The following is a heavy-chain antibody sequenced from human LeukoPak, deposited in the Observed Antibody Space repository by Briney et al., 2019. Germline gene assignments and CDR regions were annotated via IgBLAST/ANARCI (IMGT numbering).Heavy chain of an antibody. D-gene: IGHD3-10*01. CDR1: GGSISIYY. CDR3: AREVSGTTNSFDY. Sequence: SKTLFLTCTVSGGSISIYYWSRIRQPAGKGLEWIGRIYTSGSTNYNPSLKSRVTMSVDTSKNQYSLKLSSVTAADTAVYYCAREVSGTTNSFDYWGQGTLVTGSS. V-gene: IGHV4-4*07. J-gene: IGHJ4*02. CDR2: IYTSGST.